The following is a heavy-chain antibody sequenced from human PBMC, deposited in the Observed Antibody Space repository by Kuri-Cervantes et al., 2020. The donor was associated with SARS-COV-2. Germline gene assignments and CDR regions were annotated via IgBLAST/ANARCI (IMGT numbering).Heavy chain of an antibody. CDR3: TAAPDYGDYVGPDY. J-gene: IGHJ4*02. V-gene: IGHV3-15*07. D-gene: IGHD4-17*01. Sequence: GGSLRLSCAASGFTFSNAWMNWVRQAPGKGLEWVGRIKSKTDGGTTDYAAPVKGRFTILRDDSKNTLYLQMNSLKTEDTAVYYCTAAPDYGDYVGPDYWGQGTLVTVSS. CDR1: GFTFSNAW. CDR2: IKSKTDGGTT.